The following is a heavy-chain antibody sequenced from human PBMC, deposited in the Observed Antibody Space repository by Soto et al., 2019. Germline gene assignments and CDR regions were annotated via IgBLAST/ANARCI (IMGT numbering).Heavy chain of an antibody. V-gene: IGHV2-26*01. CDR1: GFSLSNARMG. CDR2: IFSNDEK. CDR3: AEFDYAPYNYYYYGMDV. J-gene: IGHJ6*02. Sequence: QVTLKESGPVLVKPTETLTLTCTVSGFSLSNARMGVSWIRQPPGKALEWLAHIFSNDEKSYSTSLKSRLTISKDTSKSQVVLTMTNMDPVDTATYYCAEFDYAPYNYYYYGMDVWGQGTTVTVSS. D-gene: IGHD4-17*01.